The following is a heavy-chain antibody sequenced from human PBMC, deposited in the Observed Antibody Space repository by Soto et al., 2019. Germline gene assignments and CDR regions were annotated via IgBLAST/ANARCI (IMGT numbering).Heavy chain of an antibody. CDR2: IYYSGTT. CDR3: ARAGGRYAITAYDV. V-gene: IGHV4-59*01. Sequence: QVQLQESGPGLVKPSETLSLICAGSGVSINSYYWSWIRQPPGKALEWIGYIYYSGTTNYNPSLKSRVTISVDTSKNQFSLRLISVTAADTAVYYCARAGGRYAITAYDVWGPGTLVTVSS. D-gene: IGHD1-26*01. J-gene: IGHJ3*01. CDR1: GVSINSYY.